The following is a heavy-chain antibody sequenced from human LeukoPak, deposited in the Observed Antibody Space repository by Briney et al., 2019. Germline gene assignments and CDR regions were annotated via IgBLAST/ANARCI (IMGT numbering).Heavy chain of an antibody. J-gene: IGHJ4*02. Sequence: GGSLRLSCAASGFTFSSYAMSWVRQAPGKGLEWVSGVSGSGDNTYYADSVKGRFTISRDNSKNTLYVQVNSLGTEDTAAYHCAKGSYYDSSGSFYFDYWGQGTLVTVSS. CDR2: VSGSGDNT. CDR3: AKGSYYDSSGSFYFDY. D-gene: IGHD3-22*01. V-gene: IGHV3-23*01. CDR1: GFTFSSYA.